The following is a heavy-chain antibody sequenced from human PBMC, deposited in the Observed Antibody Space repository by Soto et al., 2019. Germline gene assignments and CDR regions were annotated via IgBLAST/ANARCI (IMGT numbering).Heavy chain of an antibody. J-gene: IGHJ4*02. CDR2: ISGSGGST. CDR1: GFTFSSYA. Sequence: PGGSLRLSCAASGFTFSSYAMSWVRQAPGKGLEWVSAISGSGGSTYYADSVKGRFTISRDNSKNTLYLQMNSLRAEDTAVYYCAKSSLVVAATPLGYYFDYWGQGTLVTVSS. CDR3: AKSSLVVAATPLGYYFDY. V-gene: IGHV3-23*01. D-gene: IGHD2-15*01.